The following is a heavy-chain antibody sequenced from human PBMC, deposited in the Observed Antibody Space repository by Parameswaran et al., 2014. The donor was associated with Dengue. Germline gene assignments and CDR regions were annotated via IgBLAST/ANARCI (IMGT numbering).Heavy chain of an antibody. D-gene: IGHD5-18*01. Sequence: WVRQAPGQRLEWMGWINAGKGNTKYSHKFQGRVTITRDTSASTAYLEVSSLRSEDTAVYYCVRDGDEDTDLVWWFDPWGQGTLVTVSS. CDR3: VRDGDEDTDLVWWFDP. J-gene: IGHJ5*02. V-gene: IGHV1-3*01. CDR2: INAGKGNT.